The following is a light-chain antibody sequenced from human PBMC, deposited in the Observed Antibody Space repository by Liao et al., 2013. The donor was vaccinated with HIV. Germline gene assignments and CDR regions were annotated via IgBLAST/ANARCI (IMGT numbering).Light chain of an antibody. CDR3: QVWDSSTDQEV. V-gene: IGLV3-21*01. CDR1: GLTNQY. Sequence: SYELTQPPSVSVSPGQTARITCSGDGLTNQYGYWYQQKPGQAPVLVIYYDTDRPSGIPERFSGSNSGNTATLTISRVEAGDEADYYCQVWDSSTDQEVFGGGTKLTVL. J-gene: IGLJ3*02. CDR2: YDT.